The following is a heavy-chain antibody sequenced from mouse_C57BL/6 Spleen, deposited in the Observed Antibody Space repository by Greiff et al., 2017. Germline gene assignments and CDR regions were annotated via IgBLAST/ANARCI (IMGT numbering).Heavy chain of an antibody. Sequence: QVQLQQSGAELVRPGASVKLSCKASGYTFTDYYINWVKQRPGQGLEWIARIYPGSGNTYYNEKFKGKATLTAEKSSSTAYMQLSSLTSEDSAVXFCARWATVGNYAMDDWGQGNSVTGSS. V-gene: IGHV1-76*01. CDR2: IYPGSGNT. CDR1: GYTFTDYY. D-gene: IGHD1-1*01. CDR3: ARWATVGNYAMDD. J-gene: IGHJ4*01.